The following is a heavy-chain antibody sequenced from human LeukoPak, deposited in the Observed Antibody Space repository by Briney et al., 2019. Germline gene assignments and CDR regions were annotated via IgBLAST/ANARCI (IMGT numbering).Heavy chain of an antibody. CDR3: ARVRANYYDSSGYLLDY. Sequence: PSETLSLTCTVSGGSISSSSYYWGWIRQPPGKGLEWIGSIYYSGSTYYNPSLKSRVTISVDTSKNQFSLKLSSVTAADTAVYYCARVRANYYDSSGYLLDYWGQGTLVTVSS. V-gene: IGHV4-39*07. CDR1: GGSISSSSYY. J-gene: IGHJ4*02. D-gene: IGHD3-22*01. CDR2: IYYSGST.